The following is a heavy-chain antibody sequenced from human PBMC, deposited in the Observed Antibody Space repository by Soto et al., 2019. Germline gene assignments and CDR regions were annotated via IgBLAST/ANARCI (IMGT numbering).Heavy chain of an antibody. CDR2: IGAAGDT. J-gene: IGHJ6*02. CDR3: ARDSGYDLTQPGMDV. D-gene: IGHD5-12*01. Sequence: PGGSLRLAGAASGFTVRNYDMDWVRQATGKGLEWVAVIGAAGDTHYPGSVKGRFTISRENGKNSAYLQMNSLRAGDTAIYYCARDSGYDLTQPGMDVWGQGRRSPSP. V-gene: IGHV3-13*01. CDR1: GFTVRNYD.